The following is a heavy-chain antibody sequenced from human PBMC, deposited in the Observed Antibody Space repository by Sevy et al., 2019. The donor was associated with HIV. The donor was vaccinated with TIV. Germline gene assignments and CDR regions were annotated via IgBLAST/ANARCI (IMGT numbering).Heavy chain of an antibody. D-gene: IGHD3-3*01. CDR2: ISSSGSTI. Sequence: GGSLRLSCAASGFTFSDYYMSWIRQAPGKGLEWVSYISSSGSTIYYADSVKGRFTISRDNAKNSLYLQMNSLRAEDTAVYYCARARSGFWSVYGYYYYGMDVWGQGTTVTVSS. CDR3: ARARSGFWSVYGYYYYGMDV. CDR1: GFTFSDYY. J-gene: IGHJ6*02. V-gene: IGHV3-11*01.